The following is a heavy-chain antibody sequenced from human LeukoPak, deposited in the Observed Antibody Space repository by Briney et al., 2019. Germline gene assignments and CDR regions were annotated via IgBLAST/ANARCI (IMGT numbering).Heavy chain of an antibody. CDR3: ARDER. Sequence: PGGSLRLSCAGSGFRISESWMSWVRQVPGKGLEWVATMNKNGIETYYVDSVRGRFTISRDVAKNSLYLQMSSLRADDTAVYYCARDERWGQGTLVTVSS. V-gene: IGHV3-7*03. CDR2: MNKNGIET. CDR1: GFRISESW. J-gene: IGHJ4*02.